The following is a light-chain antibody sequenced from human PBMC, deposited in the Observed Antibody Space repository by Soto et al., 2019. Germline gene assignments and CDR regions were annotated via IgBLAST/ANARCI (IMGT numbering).Light chain of an antibody. CDR2: GAS. Sequence: EILMTQSPATLSVSPGEGATRSCRASQSVSSNLAWYQQKPGQAPRLLILGASTRATGIPARFSASGSGAEFSLTISALQSEDFATYYCQQYSNWPLTFGGGTKVGVK. J-gene: IGKJ4*01. V-gene: IGKV3-15*01. CDR1: QSVSSN. CDR3: QQYSNWPLT.